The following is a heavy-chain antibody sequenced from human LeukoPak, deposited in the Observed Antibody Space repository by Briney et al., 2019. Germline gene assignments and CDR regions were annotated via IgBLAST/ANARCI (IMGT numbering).Heavy chain of an antibody. J-gene: IGHJ5*02. V-gene: IGHV4-34*01. Sequence: SGTLSLTCAVYGGSFSGYYWSWIRQPPGKGLEWIGEINHSGSTTYNPPPKSGVTISVDTSKNQFSLKLSTVSAADTAVYYCARGGKNTHDCGWATGNWFDPWGQGTLVTASS. CDR2: INHSGST. CDR1: GGSFSGYY. CDR3: ARGGKNTHDCGWATGNWFDP. D-gene: IGHD2-21*02.